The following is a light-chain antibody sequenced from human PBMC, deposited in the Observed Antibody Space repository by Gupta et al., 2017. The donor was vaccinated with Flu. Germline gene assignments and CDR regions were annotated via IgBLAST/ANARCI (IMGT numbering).Light chain of an antibody. CDR2: GAS. CDR1: QSVSSN. J-gene: IGKJ5*01. Sequence: EIVMTQSPATLSVSPGERATLSCRASQSVSSNLAWYQQKPGQAPRLLIYGASTRDTGSPARCSGSGCGTEYTLTISSRQSEDFAVYYCQQHNNCPPITFGQGTQLEIK. V-gene: IGKV3-15*01. CDR3: QQHNNCPPIT.